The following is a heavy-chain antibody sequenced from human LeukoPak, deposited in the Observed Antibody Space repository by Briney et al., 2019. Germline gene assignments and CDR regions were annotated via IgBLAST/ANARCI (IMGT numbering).Heavy chain of an antibody. CDR3: ARAPGSPLTS. Sequence: GGSLRLSCVATGFTFSSSWMHRVRQVPGKGLVLVSHLNGDGSITNYSDSVRGRFTISRDNAKNTLYLQMTSLSAEDTAVYYCARAPGSPLTSWGEGTLVTVSS. D-gene: IGHD3-9*01. V-gene: IGHV3-74*01. J-gene: IGHJ4*02. CDR1: GFTFSSSW. CDR2: LNGDGSIT.